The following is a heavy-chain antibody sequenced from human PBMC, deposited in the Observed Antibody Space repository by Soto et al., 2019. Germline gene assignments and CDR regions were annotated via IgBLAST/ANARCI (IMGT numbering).Heavy chain of an antibody. J-gene: IGHJ4*02. CDR3: ARDFQD. CDR1: GGSVSNDIYY. CDR2: MYDSGIT. V-gene: IGHV4-61*01. Sequence: QVQLQESGPGLVKPSETLSLTCTISGGSVSNDIYYWNWIRQPPGKGLEWIGYMYDSGITNYNASLKSRVTISGDTSKNQFSLRLTSVTAADTAVYYCARDFQDWGQGTLVTVSS.